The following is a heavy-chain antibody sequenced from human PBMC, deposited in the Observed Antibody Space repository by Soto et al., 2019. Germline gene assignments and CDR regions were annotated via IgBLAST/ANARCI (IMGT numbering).Heavy chain of an antibody. Sequence: SETLSLTCTVSGGSISSSSYYWGWIRQPPGKGLEWIGSIYYSGSTYYNPSLKSRVSISVDTSKNQFSLKLSSVTAADTAVYYCARGPPLLWWSQGTLVTAPQ. CDR1: GGSISSSSYY. D-gene: IGHD2-21*01. J-gene: IGHJ4*02. V-gene: IGHV4-39*07. CDR3: ARGPPLLW. CDR2: IYYSGST.